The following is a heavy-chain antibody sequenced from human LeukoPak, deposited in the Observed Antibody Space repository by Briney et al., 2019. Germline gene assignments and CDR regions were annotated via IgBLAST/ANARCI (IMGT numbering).Heavy chain of an antibody. J-gene: IGHJ4*02. Sequence: GGSLRLSCAASGFTFSSYAMSWVRQAPGKGLEWVSAISGSGGSTYYADSVKGRFTISRDNSKNTLYLQMNSLKAEDTAVYYCAKEGWIVVVPAAIGYWGQGTLVTVSS. CDR2: ISGSGGST. V-gene: IGHV3-23*01. D-gene: IGHD2-2*01. CDR3: AKEGWIVVVPAAIGY. CDR1: GFTFSSYA.